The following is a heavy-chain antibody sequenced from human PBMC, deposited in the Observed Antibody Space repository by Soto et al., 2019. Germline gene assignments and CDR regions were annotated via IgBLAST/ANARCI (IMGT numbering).Heavy chain of an antibody. J-gene: IGHJ4*02. CDR2: IIPIFGTA. Sequence: SSVKVSSNASGGTFSSYAISWVRQAPGQGLEWMGGIIPIFGTASYAQKFQGRVTMTRDTSTSTVYMELSSLRSEDTAVYYCARDWPENYKTLYFDYWGQGTLVTVSS. D-gene: IGHD1-7*01. V-gene: IGHV1-69*05. CDR1: GGTFSSYA. CDR3: ARDWPENYKTLYFDY.